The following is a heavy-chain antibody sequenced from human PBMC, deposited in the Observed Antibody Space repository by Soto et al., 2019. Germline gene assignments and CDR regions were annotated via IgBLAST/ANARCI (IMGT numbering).Heavy chain of an antibody. Sequence: GGSLRLSCAASGFTFSKYGMHWVRQAPGKGLEWVAVTSFDGSKKYYAASVKGRFTISRDNSNNTLYVEMNSLRVEDTAVYYCAREGAVPAATSHYCTGLDAWGQGTTVTVSS. D-gene: IGHD2-2*01. CDR3: AREGAVPAATSHYCTGLDA. CDR1: GFTFSKYG. V-gene: IGHV3-30-3*01. J-gene: IGHJ6*02. CDR2: TSFDGSKK.